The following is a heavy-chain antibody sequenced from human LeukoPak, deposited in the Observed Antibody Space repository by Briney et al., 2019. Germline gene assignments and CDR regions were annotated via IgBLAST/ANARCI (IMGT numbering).Heavy chain of an antibody. J-gene: IGHJ6*03. Sequence: SETLSLTCKVSGVSISNYYWTWIRQPPGKALEWIGYIFNTGSTNYNPSLKSRATISLDTSQNQISLELKSVTAADTAVYYCARQSRYYYMDVWGRGTTVTVSS. CDR2: IFNTGST. CDR3: ARQSRYYYMDV. V-gene: IGHV4-59*08. CDR1: GVSISNYY.